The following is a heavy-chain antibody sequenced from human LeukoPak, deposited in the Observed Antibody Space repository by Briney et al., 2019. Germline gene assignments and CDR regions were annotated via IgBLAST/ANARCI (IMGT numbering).Heavy chain of an antibody. J-gene: IGHJ4*02. D-gene: IGHD1-1*01. CDR2: IYSDGRT. CDR1: GYTVSNSF. V-gene: IGHV3-66*01. Sequence: GGSLRLSCAVSGYTVSNSFMIWVRQAPGKGLEWVSIIYSDGRTYYADSVKGRFTISRNNSKNTIHLQMSSVRAEDTSVYYPTRDRNGDLTSDYWGQGILVTVSS. CDR3: TRDRNGDLTSDY.